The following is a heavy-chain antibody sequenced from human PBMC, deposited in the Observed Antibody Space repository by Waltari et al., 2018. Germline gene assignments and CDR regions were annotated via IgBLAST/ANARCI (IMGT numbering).Heavy chain of an antibody. CDR2: INAGNGNT. V-gene: IGHV1-3*01. CDR1: GYTFTSYA. CDR3: ARERIAAAGGGLGY. Sequence: QVQLVQSGAEVKKPGASVKVSCKASGYTFTSYAMHWVRQAPGQRLEWMGWINAGNGNTKYSQKFQGRVTITRDTSASTAYMELSSLRSEDTAVYYCARERIAAAGGGLGYWGQGTLVTVSS. J-gene: IGHJ4*02. D-gene: IGHD6-13*01.